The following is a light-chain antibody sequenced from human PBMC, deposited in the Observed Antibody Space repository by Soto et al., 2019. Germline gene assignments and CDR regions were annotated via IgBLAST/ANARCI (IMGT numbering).Light chain of an antibody. V-gene: IGKV1-9*01. CDR3: QQYNGYSWT. CDR1: QAITNN. J-gene: IGKJ1*01. CDR2: GES. Sequence: DIHLTQSPSSLSASVVDRVTITCRASQAITNNLAWYQQKPGNPPRLLIYGESTLHSGVPSRFSGRKVGTEFTLTISSLQPDDFATYYCQQYNGYSWTFGQGTKVDIK.